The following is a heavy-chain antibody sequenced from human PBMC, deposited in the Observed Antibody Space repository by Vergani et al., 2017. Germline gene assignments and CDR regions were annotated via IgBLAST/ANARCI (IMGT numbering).Heavy chain of an antibody. CDR1: GYSFTSYW. CDR3: VRGTADCSGGSCYSGDFDY. CDR2: IYPGDSDT. V-gene: IGHV5-51*01. D-gene: IGHD2-15*01. Sequence: EVQLVQSGAEVKEPGESLKISCKGSGYSFTSYWIGWVRQMPGKGLEWMGIIYPGDSDTRYSPSFQGQVTISADKSISTAYLQWSSLKASDTAMYYCVRGTADCSGGSCYSGDFDYWGQGTLVTVSS. J-gene: IGHJ4*02.